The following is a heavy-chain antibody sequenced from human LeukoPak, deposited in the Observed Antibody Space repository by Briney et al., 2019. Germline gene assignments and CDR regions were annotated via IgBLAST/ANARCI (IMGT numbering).Heavy chain of an antibody. CDR1: GYTFTCYY. D-gene: IGHD3-10*01. J-gene: IGHJ4*02. V-gene: IGHV1-2*02. CDR3: ARDFVSGDFDY. CDR2: INPNSGGA. Sequence: GASVKVSCKASGYTFTCYYMHWVRQAPGQGLEWMGWINPNSGGANYAQKFQGRVTMTRDTSISTAYLELSKLRSDDLVVYFCARDFVSGDFDYWGEARVITDSS.